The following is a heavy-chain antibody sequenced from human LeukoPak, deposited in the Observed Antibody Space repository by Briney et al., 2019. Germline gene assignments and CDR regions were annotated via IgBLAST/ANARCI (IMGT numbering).Heavy chain of an antibody. Sequence: PGGSLRLSCAASGFTFSTYAMNWVRQAPGKGLEWVAVISDDGRHNYYADSVKGRFTISRDNAKNSLYLQMNSLRAEDTAVYYCARDRAGYYYGSGSSTRFDYWGQGTLVTVSS. CDR2: ISDDGRHN. D-gene: IGHD3-10*01. CDR3: ARDRAGYYYGSGSSTRFDY. CDR1: GFTFSTYA. J-gene: IGHJ4*02. V-gene: IGHV3-30*04.